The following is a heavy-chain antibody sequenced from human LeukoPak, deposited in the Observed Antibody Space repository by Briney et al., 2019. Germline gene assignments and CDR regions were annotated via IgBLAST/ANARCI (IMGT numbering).Heavy chain of an antibody. CDR3: AKGPLPGGFEY. CDR2: VNGRGIST. J-gene: IGHJ4*02. Sequence: GGSLRLSCAASGFTFSSYEMNWVRQAPGKGLEWVSAVNGRGISTYYADSVKGRFTISRDNSKNTLYLQLNSLRAEDTAMYFCAKGPLPGGFEYWGQGTLVTVSS. V-gene: IGHV3-23*01. CDR1: GFTFSSYE. D-gene: IGHD4-23*01.